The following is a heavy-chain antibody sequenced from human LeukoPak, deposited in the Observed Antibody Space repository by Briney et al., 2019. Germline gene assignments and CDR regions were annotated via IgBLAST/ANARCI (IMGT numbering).Heavy chain of an antibody. D-gene: IGHD3-22*01. Sequence: GGSLRLSCAAPGFTFSSYSMNWVRQAPGKGLEWVSFICSSSSTIYYAYSVEGRFTTSRDNAKNSLYLQTNSLSEDDAGVYFCARVLHRKNYARSVYYGYWGQGPRVTVSA. CDR1: GFTFSSYS. CDR2: ICSSSSTI. V-gene: IGHV3-48*02. CDR3: ARVLHRKNYARSVYYGY. J-gene: IGHJ4*02.